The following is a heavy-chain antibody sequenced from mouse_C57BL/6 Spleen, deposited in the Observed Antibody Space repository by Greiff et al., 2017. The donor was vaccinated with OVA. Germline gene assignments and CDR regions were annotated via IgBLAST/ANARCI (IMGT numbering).Heavy chain of an antibody. CDR3: ARHEGDVYYDYYFDY. CDR1: GYTFTEYT. D-gene: IGHD2-4*01. Sequence: VQGVESGAELVKPGASVKLSCKASGYTFTEYTIHWVKQRSGQGLEWIGWFYPGSGSIKYNEKFKDKATLTADKSSSTVYMELSRLTSEDSAVYFCARHEGDVYYDYYFDYWGQGTTLTVSS. V-gene: IGHV1-62-2*01. CDR2: FYPGSGSI. J-gene: IGHJ2*01.